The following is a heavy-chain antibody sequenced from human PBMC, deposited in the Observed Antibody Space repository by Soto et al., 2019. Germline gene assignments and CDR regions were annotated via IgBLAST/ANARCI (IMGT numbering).Heavy chain of an antibody. CDR2: ISGSGGAA. D-gene: IGHD7-27*01. J-gene: IGHJ3*02. V-gene: IGHV3-23*01. CDR3: ANMLTSSNCCDI. CDR1: GFGFSSSA. Sequence: GGSLRLSCAASGFGFSSSAMMWARQPPGKGLGWVSVISGSGGAACYAESVKGWCTISRDNSKKTLFLQMNSLRAEDTAIYYCANMLTSSNCCDIWGQGTMVTVSS.